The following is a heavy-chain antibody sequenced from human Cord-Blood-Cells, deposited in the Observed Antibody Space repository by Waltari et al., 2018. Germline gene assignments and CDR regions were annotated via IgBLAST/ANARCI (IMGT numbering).Heavy chain of an antibody. D-gene: IGHD3-10*01. CDR1: GFTFSGSA. CDR2: IRSKANSYAT. V-gene: IGHV3-73*02. CDR3: TRRGGAVDY. Sequence: EVQLVESGGGLVQPGGSLKLSCAASGFTFSGSAMPWVRQASGKGLEWVGRIRSKANSYATAYAASVKGRFTISRDDSKNTAYLQMNSLKTEDTAVYYCTRRGGAVDYWGQGTLVTVSS. J-gene: IGHJ4*02.